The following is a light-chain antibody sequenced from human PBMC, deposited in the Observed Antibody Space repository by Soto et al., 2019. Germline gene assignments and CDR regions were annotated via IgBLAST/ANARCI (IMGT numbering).Light chain of an antibody. CDR3: AAWDASLNSVV. J-gene: IGLJ2*01. CDR2: SNN. V-gene: IGLV1-44*01. CDR1: SSNIGSNT. Sequence: QPVLTQPPSASGTPGQRVTISCSGSSSNIGSNTVNWYQQLPGTAPQLLIYSNNQRPSGVPDRFSGSTSGTSASLPISGLQSEDEDDYYCAAWDASLNSVVFGGGTKLTVL.